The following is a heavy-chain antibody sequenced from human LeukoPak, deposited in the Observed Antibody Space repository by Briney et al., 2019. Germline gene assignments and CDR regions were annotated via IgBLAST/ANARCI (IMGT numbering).Heavy chain of an antibody. CDR3: ARDRAWNYFDY. D-gene: IGHD3-3*01. V-gene: IGHV3-30*03. J-gene: IGHJ4*02. CDR2: ISNDGSRK. Sequence: GRSLRLSCAPSGFTFRRHGMHWVRQAPGKGLEWVAIISNDGSRKYYGHSVEGRFTISRDNSKNTLYLQMDSLRAEDTAVYYCARDRAWNYFDYWGQGTLVTVSS. CDR1: GFTFRRHG.